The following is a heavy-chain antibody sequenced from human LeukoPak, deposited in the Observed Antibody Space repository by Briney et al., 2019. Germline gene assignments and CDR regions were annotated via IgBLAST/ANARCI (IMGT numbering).Heavy chain of an antibody. D-gene: IGHD3-22*01. J-gene: IGHJ4*02. CDR3: AKGHYFYDSSGFYRGRYFDS. CDR1: GFTFSSYA. Sequence: GGSLRLSCAASGFTFSSYAMSWVRQAPGKGLEWVSVISGRGDNTYYADSVKGRFTISRDNSKNTLYLQMNSLRANDTALYYCAKGHYFYDSSGFYRGRYFDSWGQGTLVTVSS. CDR2: ISGRGDNT. V-gene: IGHV3-23*01.